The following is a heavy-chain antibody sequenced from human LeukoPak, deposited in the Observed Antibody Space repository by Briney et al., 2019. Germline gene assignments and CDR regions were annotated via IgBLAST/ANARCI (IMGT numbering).Heavy chain of an antibody. CDR3: AKDDGSGTTDY. V-gene: IGHV3-23*01. Sequence: GGSLRLSCAASGFTFSSYAMNWVRQAPGKGLEWVSAISGSGGSTYYADSVKGRFTISRDNSKNTLYLQMKSLRADDTAVYYCAKDDGSGTTDYWGREPWSPSPQ. CDR1: GFTFSSYA. D-gene: IGHD3-10*01. CDR2: ISGSGGST. J-gene: IGHJ4*02.